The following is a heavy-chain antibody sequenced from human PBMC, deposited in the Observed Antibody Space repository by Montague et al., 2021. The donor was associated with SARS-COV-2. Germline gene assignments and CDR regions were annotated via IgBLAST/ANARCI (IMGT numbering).Heavy chain of an antibody. CDR3: ARGRAERGYCFGYYYFDL. Sequence: SETLSLTCTVSGGSITSYNHYWTWLRQPPGKGLVWIGSIYYSGSTYYNPSRESRVTMSADTFKYQFFLRVTSVTAAETAVYFCARGRAERGYCFGYYYFDLWGQGTLVTVSS. J-gene: IGHJ4*02. V-gene: IGHV4-39*07. D-gene: IGHD5-18*01. CDR2: IYYSGST. CDR1: GGSITSYNHY.